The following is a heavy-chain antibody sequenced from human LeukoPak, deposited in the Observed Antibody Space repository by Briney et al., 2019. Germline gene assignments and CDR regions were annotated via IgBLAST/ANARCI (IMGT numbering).Heavy chain of an antibody. Sequence: QPGRSLRLSCAASGFTFSSYGMHWVRQAPGKGLEWVAVISYDGSNKYYPDSVKGRFTISRDNSKNTLYLQMNSLRAEDTAVYYCARDTPRDGIQLFDYWGQGTLVTVSS. V-gene: IGHV3-30*03. CDR1: GFTFSSYG. J-gene: IGHJ4*02. D-gene: IGHD5-18*01. CDR3: ARDTPRDGIQLFDY. CDR2: ISYDGSNK.